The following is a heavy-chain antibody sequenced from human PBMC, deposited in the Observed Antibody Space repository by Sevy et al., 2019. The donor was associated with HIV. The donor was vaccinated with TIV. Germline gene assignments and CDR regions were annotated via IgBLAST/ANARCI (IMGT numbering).Heavy chain of an antibody. J-gene: IGHJ6*02. CDR3: AKNRPPGGSYFSRHGMDV. CDR2: ISYDGNYR. CDR1: GFTFSTYD. V-gene: IGHV3-30*18. Sequence: GGSLRLSCTASGFTFSTYDIHWVRQAPGKGLEWVAIISYDGNYRYYSDSVRGRFSMSRDNSKNTAYLQMSGLSVEDTAVYYCAKNRPPGGSYFSRHGMDVWGRVTTVTVSS. D-gene: IGHD1-26*01.